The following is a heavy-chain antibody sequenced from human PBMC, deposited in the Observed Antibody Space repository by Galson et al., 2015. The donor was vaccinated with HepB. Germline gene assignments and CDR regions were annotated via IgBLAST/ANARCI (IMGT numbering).Heavy chain of an antibody. CDR1: EFTFFSHS. V-gene: IGHV3-48*01. Sequence: LRLSYAASEFTFFSHSMNWVRQAPGKGLEWVSYIDRSSSTIYYADSVKGRFTISRDNAKSSLYLQMNSLRVEDTAVYYCAREYGQRVNFDYWGQGTLLTVSS. CDR3: AREYGQRVNFDY. D-gene: IGHD3-10*01. J-gene: IGHJ4*02. CDR2: IDRSSSTI.